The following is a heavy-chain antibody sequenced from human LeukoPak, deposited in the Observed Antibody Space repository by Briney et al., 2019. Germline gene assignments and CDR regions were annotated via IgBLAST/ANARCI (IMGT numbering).Heavy chain of an antibody. J-gene: IGHJ4*02. V-gene: IGHV3-30*02. CDR1: GFTFSSYG. CDR3: AKGGASVTRYVDY. D-gene: IGHD4-17*01. CDR2: IRYDGSNK. Sequence: GGSLRLSCAASGFTFSSYGMHWVRQAPGKGLEWVAFIRYDGSNKYYADSVKGRSTISRDNSKNTLYLQMNSLRSEDTAVYYCAKGGASVTRYVDYWGQGTLVTVSS.